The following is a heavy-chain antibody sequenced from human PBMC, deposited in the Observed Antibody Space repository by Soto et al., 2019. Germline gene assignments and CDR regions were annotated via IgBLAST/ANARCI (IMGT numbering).Heavy chain of an antibody. J-gene: IGHJ6*02. V-gene: IGHV3-30*18. D-gene: IGHD3-10*01. CDR2: ISYDGSNK. CDR3: AKDLSRGAFSYYYYGMDV. Sequence: QVQLVESGGGVVQPGRSLRLSCAASGFTFSSYGMHWVRQAPGKGLEWVAVISYDGSNKYYADSVKGRFTISRDNSKNTLYLQMNSLRSEDTAVYYCAKDLSRGAFSYYYYGMDVWGQGTTVTVSS. CDR1: GFTFSSYG.